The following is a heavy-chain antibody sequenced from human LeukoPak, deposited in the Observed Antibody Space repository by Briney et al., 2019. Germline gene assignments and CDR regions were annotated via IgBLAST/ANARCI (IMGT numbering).Heavy chain of an antibody. D-gene: IGHD3/OR15-3a*01. CDR2: ISGSGDNT. V-gene: IGHV3-23*01. CDR1: GFTFSGFA. J-gene: IGHJ4*02. CDR3: TSFETRGTGDFDC. Sequence: PGGSLRLSCAASGFTFSGFAMSWVRRTPGKGLEWVSGISGSGDNTLYADSVKGRFTISRDNAKNSVYLQMNSLRAEDTAVYYCTSFETRGTGDFDCWGQGTLVTVSS.